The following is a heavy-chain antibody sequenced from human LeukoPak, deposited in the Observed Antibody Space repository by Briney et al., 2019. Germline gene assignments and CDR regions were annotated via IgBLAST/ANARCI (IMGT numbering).Heavy chain of an antibody. Sequence: PGGFLRLSCAASGFTVSSNYMSWVRQAPGKGLEWVSVIYSGGSTYYADSVKGRFTISRDNSKNTLYLQMNSLRAEDTAVYYCARGMIQLWYHWFDPWGQGTLVTVSS. CDR1: GFTVSSNY. D-gene: IGHD5-18*01. V-gene: IGHV3-53*01. J-gene: IGHJ5*02. CDR2: IYSGGST. CDR3: ARGMIQLWYHWFDP.